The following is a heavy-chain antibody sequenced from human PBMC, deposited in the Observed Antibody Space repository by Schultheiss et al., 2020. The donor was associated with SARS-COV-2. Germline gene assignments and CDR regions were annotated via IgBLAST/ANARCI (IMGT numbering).Heavy chain of an antibody. V-gene: IGHV1-69*13. CDR3: ARVRPHEYDSSGYYPLEAFDI. D-gene: IGHD3-22*01. CDR1: GYTFTGYY. Sequence: SVKVSCKASGYTFTGYYMHWVRQAPGQGLEWMGGIIPIFGTANYAQKFQGRVTITADESTSTAYMELSSLRSEDTAVYYCARVRPHEYDSSGYYPLEAFDIWGQGTMVTVSS. CDR2: IIPIFGTA. J-gene: IGHJ3*02.